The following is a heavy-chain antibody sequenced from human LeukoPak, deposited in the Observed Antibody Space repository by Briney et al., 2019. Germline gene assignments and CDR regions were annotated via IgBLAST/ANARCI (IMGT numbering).Heavy chain of an antibody. D-gene: IGHD3-22*01. CDR1: GFTFSSYS. CDR3: AKSKLISMIVVGSFDY. V-gene: IGHV3-23*01. J-gene: IGHJ4*02. Sequence: GGSLRLSCAASGFTFSSYSMSWVRQAPGKGLEWVSSISGGGGTTYYADSVKGRFTISRDKSKNTLYLQMNSLRAEDTAVYYCAKSKLISMIVVGSFDYWGQGTLVTVSS. CDR2: ISGGGGTT.